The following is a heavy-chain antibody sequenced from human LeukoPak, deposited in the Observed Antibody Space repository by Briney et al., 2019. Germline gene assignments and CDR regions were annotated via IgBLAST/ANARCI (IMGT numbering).Heavy chain of an antibody. V-gene: IGHV1-8*02. J-gene: IGHJ4*02. CDR2: MNPNSGNT. CDR1: GYTFTSYD. CDR3: VTMVRGSFSQHFDY. D-gene: IGHD3-10*01. Sequence: VASVKVSCKASGYTFTSYDINWVRQATGQGLEWMGWMNPNSGNTGYAQKFQGRVTMTRNTSISTAYMELSSLRSEDTAVYYCVTMVRGSFSQHFDYWGQGTLVTVSS.